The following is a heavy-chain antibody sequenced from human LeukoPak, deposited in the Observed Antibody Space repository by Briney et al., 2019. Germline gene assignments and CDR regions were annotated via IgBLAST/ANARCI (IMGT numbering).Heavy chain of an antibody. Sequence: SETLSLTYTVSGGSISSSSYYWGWIRQPPGKGLEWIGSIYYSGSTYYNPSLKSRVTISVDTSKNQFSLKLSSMTAADTAVYYCARAYGSGSYLYRGQGTLVTVSS. D-gene: IGHD3-10*01. CDR1: GGSISSSSYY. CDR2: IYYSGST. J-gene: IGHJ4*02. V-gene: IGHV4-39*07. CDR3: ARAYGSGSYLY.